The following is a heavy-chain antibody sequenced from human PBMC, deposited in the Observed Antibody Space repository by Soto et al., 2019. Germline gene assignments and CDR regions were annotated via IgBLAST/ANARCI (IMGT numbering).Heavy chain of an antibody. CDR2: INNSGST. Sequence: SETLSPTCAVYSASFSGYYWGWIRQPPGKGLEWIGEINNSGSTNNNPSLKSRVTIPVATSKNQLSLKLSSLTAADTAVNYCASWGYSYADFDYWGQGTLVTVSS. J-gene: IGHJ4*02. CDR1: SASFSGYY. D-gene: IGHD5-18*01. V-gene: IGHV4-34*01. CDR3: ASWGYSYADFDY.